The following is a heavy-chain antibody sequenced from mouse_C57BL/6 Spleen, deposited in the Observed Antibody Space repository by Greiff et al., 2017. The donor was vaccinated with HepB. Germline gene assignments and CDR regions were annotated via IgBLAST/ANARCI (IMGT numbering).Heavy chain of an antibody. CDR1: GFTFNDYY. D-gene: IGHD2-13*01. J-gene: IGHJ3*01. CDR2: IDPEDGDT. V-gene: IGHV14-2*01. Sequence: EVQLQQSGAELVKPGASVKLSCTASGFTFNDYYMHWVKQRTEQGLEWIGRIDPEDGDTNYAAKFKGKATITADTSSNTAYLKLSSLTSEDTAVYDCARGDYWFAYWGQGTLVTVSA. CDR3: ARGDYWFAY.